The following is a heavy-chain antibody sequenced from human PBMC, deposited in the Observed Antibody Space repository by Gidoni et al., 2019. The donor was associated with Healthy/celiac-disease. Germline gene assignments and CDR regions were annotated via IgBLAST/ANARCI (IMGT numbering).Heavy chain of an antibody. J-gene: IGHJ4*02. CDR3: AKDLEQWLVGDYFDY. CDR1: GFTFSSYG. D-gene: IGHD6-19*01. CDR2: IRYDGSNK. V-gene: IGHV3-30*02. Sequence: SGFTFSSYGMHWVRQAPGKGLEWVAFIRYDGSNKYYADSVKGRFTISRDNSKNTLYLQMNSLRAEDTAVYYCAKDLEQWLVGDYFDYWGQGTLVTVSS.